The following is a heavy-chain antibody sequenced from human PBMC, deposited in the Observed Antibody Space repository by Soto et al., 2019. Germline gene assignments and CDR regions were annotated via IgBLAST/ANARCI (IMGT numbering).Heavy chain of an antibody. CDR3: AREYGDSVY. V-gene: IGHV4-30-4*01. CDR2: IYNSGST. J-gene: IGHJ4*02. Sequence: PSETLSLTCTVSGGSISSGDYYWSWIRQPPGKGLEWIGYIYNSGSTYYNQSLKSRVTIPVDTSKNQFSLKLSSVTAADTAVYYCAREYGDSVYWGQGTLVTVSS. D-gene: IGHD4-17*01. CDR1: GGSISSGDYY.